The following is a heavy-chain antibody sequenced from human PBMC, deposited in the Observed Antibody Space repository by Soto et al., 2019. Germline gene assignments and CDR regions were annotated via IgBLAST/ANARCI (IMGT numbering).Heavy chain of an antibody. V-gene: IGHV4-34*01. J-gene: IGHJ6*02. CDR1: GGSFSGYY. D-gene: IGHD2-2*01. Sequence: SETLSLTCAVYGGSFSGYYWSWIRQPPGKGLEWIGEINHSGSTNYNPSLKSRVTISVDTSKNQFSLKLSSVTAADTAVYYCARARIRAPLDQLVWGVYYYYYGMDVWGQGTTVTVSS. CDR3: ARARIRAPLDQLVWGVYYYYYGMDV. CDR2: INHSGST.